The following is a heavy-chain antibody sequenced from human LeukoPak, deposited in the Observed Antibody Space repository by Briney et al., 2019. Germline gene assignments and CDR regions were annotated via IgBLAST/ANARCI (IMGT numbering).Heavy chain of an antibody. Sequence: GGSLRLSCAASGFTFSSYEMNWVRQAPGKGLEWVSYISSSGSTIYYADSVKGRFTISRDNAKNSLYLQTNSLRAEDTAVYYCATHYYGSGSYYNGYYFDYWGQGTLVTVSS. CDR3: ATHYYGSGSYYNGYYFDY. D-gene: IGHD3-10*01. CDR1: GFTFSSYE. J-gene: IGHJ4*02. V-gene: IGHV3-48*03. CDR2: ISSSGSTI.